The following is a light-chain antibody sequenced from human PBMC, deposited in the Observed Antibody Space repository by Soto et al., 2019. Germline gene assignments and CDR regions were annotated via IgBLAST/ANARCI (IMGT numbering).Light chain of an antibody. V-gene: IGLV2-23*02. CDR1: SSDVGSYNL. Sequence: QSALTQPASVSGSPGQSITISCTGTSSDVGSYNLVSWYQQHPGKAPKLMIYDVSKRPSGVSNRFSGSKSGNTASLTISGLRAEDEADYYCCSYAGSSTLMFGGGTKVTVL. CDR3: CSYAGSSTLM. J-gene: IGLJ3*02. CDR2: DVS.